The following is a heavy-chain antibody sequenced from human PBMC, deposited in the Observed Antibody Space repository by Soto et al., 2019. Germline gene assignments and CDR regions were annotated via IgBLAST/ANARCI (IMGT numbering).Heavy chain of an antibody. V-gene: IGHV4-34*01. CDR2: INHSGST. CDR1: GGSLSGYY. J-gene: IGHJ4*02. CDR3: ARATIVGRTIFGVVTVLFDY. Sequence: SETLSLTCAVYGGSLSGYYWSWIRQPPGKGLEWIGEINHSGSTNYNPSLKSRVTISVDTSKNQFSLKLSSVTAADTAVYYCARATIVGRTIFGVVTVLFDYWGQGTLVTVSS. D-gene: IGHD3-3*01.